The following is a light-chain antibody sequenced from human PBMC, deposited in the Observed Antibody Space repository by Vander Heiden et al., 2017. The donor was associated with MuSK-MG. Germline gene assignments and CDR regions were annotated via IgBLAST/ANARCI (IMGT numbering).Light chain of an antibody. CDR3: QHRNSTPST. J-gene: IGKJ5*01. CDR2: AAS. Sequence: IQMTQSPSSLSASVGDRVTITCRASQSISSYLNWYQQKPGEAPKLLFYAASSLQSVVPSRFSGSRSGTDFTLTISRQQPEYFATYYCQHRNSTPSTFGQGTQLEIK. CDR1: QSISSY. V-gene: IGKV1-39*01.